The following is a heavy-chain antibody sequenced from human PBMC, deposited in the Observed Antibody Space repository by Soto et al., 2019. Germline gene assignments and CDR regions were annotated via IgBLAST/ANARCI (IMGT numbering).Heavy chain of an antibody. CDR3: TTFRYSYGNSANYLWDF. D-gene: IGHD3-22*01. CDR2: IKSKTDGGTT. Sequence: GGSLRLSCAASGFTFSDAWMNWVRQAPGKGLEWVGRIKSKTDGGTTDYAAPVKGRFTISRDDSKNTLYLQMNSLKTEDTAVNFCTTFRYSYGNSANYLWDFWGQGTLVTVSS. J-gene: IGHJ4*02. V-gene: IGHV3-15*07. CDR1: GFTFSDAW.